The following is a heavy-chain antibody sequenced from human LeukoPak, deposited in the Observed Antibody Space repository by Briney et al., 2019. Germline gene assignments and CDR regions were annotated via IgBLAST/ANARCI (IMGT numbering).Heavy chain of an antibody. Sequence: PGRSLRLSCAASGFTFSSYAMHWVRRAPGKGLEWVAVISYDGSNKYYADSVKGRFTISGDNSKNTLYLQMNSLRAEDTAVYYCARVERGYCSSTSCYTSAFDIWGQGAMVTVSS. J-gene: IGHJ3*02. CDR1: GFTFSSYA. V-gene: IGHV3-30-3*01. CDR2: ISYDGSNK. D-gene: IGHD2-2*02. CDR3: ARVERGYCSSTSCYTSAFDI.